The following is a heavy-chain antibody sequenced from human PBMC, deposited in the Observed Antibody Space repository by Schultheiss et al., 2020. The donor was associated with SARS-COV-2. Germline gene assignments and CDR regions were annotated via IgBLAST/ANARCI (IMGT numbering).Heavy chain of an antibody. CDR2: IKQDGSEK. Sequence: GGSLRLSCAASGFTFSSYWMSWVRQAPGKGLEWVANIKQDGSEKYYVDSVKGRFTISRDNAKNSLYLQMNSLRAEDTALYYCAKSAAADYYYYGMDVWGQGTTVTVSS. V-gene: IGHV3-7*03. CDR3: AKSAAADYYYYGMDV. J-gene: IGHJ6*02. D-gene: IGHD6-13*01. CDR1: GFTFSSYW.